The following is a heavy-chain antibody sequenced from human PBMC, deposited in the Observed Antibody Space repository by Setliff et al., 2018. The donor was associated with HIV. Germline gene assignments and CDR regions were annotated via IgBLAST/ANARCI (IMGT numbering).Heavy chain of an antibody. J-gene: IGHJ1*01. CDR3: AQAQTSVSGSYYQYLQH. V-gene: IGHV3-23*01. Sequence: GSLRLSCAASELTFSNYAMTWVRQAPGKGLEWVSSLSGNGGSTYYADSVKGRFTISRDNSKNTLYLRMNSLRAEDTAVYYCAQAQTSVSGSYYQYLQHWGQGTLVTVSS. CDR1: ELTFSNYA. D-gene: IGHD3-10*01. CDR2: LSGNGGST.